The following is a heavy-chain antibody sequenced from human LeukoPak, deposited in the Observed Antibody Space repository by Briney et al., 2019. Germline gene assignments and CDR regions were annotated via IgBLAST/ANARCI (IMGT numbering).Heavy chain of an antibody. V-gene: IGHV3-74*01. J-gene: IGHJ4*02. D-gene: IGHD3-22*01. CDR2: VKGDGIST. CDR3: ARDPQDSSGYYSGPFDY. CDR1: GFTFSSYW. Sequence: GGSPRLSCAASGFTFSSYWMHWVRQPPGKGLVWLSRVKGDGISTNYADSVKGRFTISRDNSKNTLYLQMNSLRAEDTAVFYCARDPQDSSGYYSGPFDYWGQGTLVTVSS.